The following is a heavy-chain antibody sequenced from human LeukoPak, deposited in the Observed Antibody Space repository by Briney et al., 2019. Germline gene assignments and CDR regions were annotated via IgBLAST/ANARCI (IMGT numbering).Heavy chain of an antibody. J-gene: IGHJ5*02. CDR3: ARERPDYSNRGWFDP. Sequence: SETLSLTCTVSGDSISGYSWSWIQQSPGKGLEWIGYIYYSGSTNYNPSLKSRVTMSVDTSKNHLSLKLSSVTAADTAVYYCARERPDYSNRGWFDPWGQGTLVTVSS. CDR1: GDSISGYS. D-gene: IGHD4-11*01. V-gene: IGHV4-59*12. CDR2: IYYSGST.